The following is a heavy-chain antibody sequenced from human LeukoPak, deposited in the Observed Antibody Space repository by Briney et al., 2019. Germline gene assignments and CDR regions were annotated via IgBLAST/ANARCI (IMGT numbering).Heavy chain of an antibody. CDR2: IYYSGST. Sequence: SETLSLTCAVYGGSFSGYYWSWIRQHPGKGLEWIGYIYYSGSTYYNPSLRSRVTISVDTSKNQFSLKLSSVTAADTAVYFCARRRVVVASTDGASGAFDIWGQGTMVTVSS. V-gene: IGHV4-31*11. J-gene: IGHJ3*02. D-gene: IGHD2-15*01. CDR3: ARRRVVVASTDGASGAFDI. CDR1: GGSFSGYY.